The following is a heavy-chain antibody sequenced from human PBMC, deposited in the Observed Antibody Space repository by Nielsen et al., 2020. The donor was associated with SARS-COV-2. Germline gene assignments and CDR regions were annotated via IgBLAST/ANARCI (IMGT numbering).Heavy chain of an antibody. V-gene: IGHV5-51*01. Sequence: VRQMPGKGLEWMGIIYPGDSDPRYSPSFQGQVTISADKSISTAYLQWSSLKASDTAMYYCARRRSGYDWFFGENWFDPWGQGTLVTVSS. J-gene: IGHJ5*02. CDR3: ARRRSGYDWFFGENWFDP. CDR2: IYPGDSDP. D-gene: IGHD5-12*01.